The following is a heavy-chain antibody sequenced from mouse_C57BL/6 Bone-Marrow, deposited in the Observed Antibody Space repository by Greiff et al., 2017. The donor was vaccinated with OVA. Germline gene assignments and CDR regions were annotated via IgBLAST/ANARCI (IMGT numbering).Heavy chain of an antibody. V-gene: IGHV5-4*01. CDR2: TSDGGSYT. CDR1: GFTFSSYA. J-gene: IGHJ2*01. Sequence: EVQRVESGGGLVKPGGSLKLSCAASGFTFSSYAMSWVRQTPEKRLEWVATTSDGGSYTYYPDNVKGRFTISRDNAKNNLYLQMSHLKSEDTAMYYCARGATVVAPDYWGQGTTLTVSS. D-gene: IGHD1-1*01. CDR3: ARGATVVAPDY.